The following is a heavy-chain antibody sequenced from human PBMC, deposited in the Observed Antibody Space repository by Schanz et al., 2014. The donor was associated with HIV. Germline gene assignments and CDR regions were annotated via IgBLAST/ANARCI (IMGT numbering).Heavy chain of an antibody. D-gene: IGHD6-6*01. J-gene: IGHJ5*02. CDR3: ARARAKIEGRPVGNWFDP. CDR1: GGSFSSYA. CDR2: IIPIFGTA. Sequence: QVPLVQSGAEVKKPGSSVKVSCKASGGSFSSYAINWVRQAPGQGLEWMGGIIPIFGTANYAQKFQGRVTITAEESTSPAYMELSSLRSEDTAVYFCARARAKIEGRPVGNWFDPWGQGTLVTVSS. V-gene: IGHV1-69*01.